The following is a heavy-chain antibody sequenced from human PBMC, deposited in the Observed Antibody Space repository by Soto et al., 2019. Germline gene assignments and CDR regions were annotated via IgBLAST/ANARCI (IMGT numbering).Heavy chain of an antibody. D-gene: IGHD3-3*02. CDR2: INHSGST. CDR3: AGGKIAFYNWFDP. Sequence: SETLCLTCAVYGGNFSGYCWRWIRQPPGKGLEWIGEINHSGSTNYNPSLKSRVTISVDTSKNQFSLKLSSVTAADSSVYYCAGGKIAFYNWFDPWGQGTLVTVSS. J-gene: IGHJ5*02. CDR1: GGNFSGYC. V-gene: IGHV4-34*08.